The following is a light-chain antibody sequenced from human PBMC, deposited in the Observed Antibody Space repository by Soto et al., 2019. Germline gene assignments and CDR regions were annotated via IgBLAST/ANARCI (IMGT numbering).Light chain of an antibody. CDR2: DVH. CDR1: SSDDGSYNS. CDR3: SSFTSRSSYV. J-gene: IGLJ1*01. V-gene: IGLV2-14*03. Sequence: QSVLTRPGWVSGADGESSDIVCTGKSSDDGSYNSVSSYQQSPRKAPKLMIHDVHNRPSGISDRFSGSKSGNTASLTISGLQSEDEADYYCSSFTSRSSYVFGPGSKVTVL.